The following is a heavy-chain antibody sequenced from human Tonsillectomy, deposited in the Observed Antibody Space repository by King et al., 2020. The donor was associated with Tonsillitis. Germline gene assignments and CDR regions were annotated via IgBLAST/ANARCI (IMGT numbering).Heavy chain of an antibody. V-gene: IGHV3-30*02. J-gene: IGHJ6*02. CDR3: ANCHFSGYSYGTSGGYYYYGMDV. CDR2: IRYDGSNK. D-gene: IGHD5-18*01. Sequence: VQLVESGGGVVQPGGSLRLSCAASGFTFSSFGMHWVRQAPGKGLEWVAFIRYDGSNKYYADSVKGRFTISRDNSKNTLYLQMNSLRAEDTAVYYCANCHFSGYSYGTSGGYYYYGMDVWGQGTTVTVSS. CDR1: GFTFSSFG.